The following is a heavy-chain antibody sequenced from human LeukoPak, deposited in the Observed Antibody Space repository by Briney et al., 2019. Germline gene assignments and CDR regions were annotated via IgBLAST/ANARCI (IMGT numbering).Heavy chain of an antibody. CDR2: INPNSGGT. D-gene: IGHD3/OR15-3a*01. V-gene: IGHV1-2*02. Sequence: GASVKVSCKASGYTFTGYYMHWVRQAPGQRLEWMGWINPNSGGTNYAQKFQARVTMTRDTSISTAYMELSRLRSDNTAVYYCAREGVDWDHSVYYFDYWGQGTLVTVSS. J-gene: IGHJ4*02. CDR1: GYTFTGYY. CDR3: AREGVDWDHSVYYFDY.